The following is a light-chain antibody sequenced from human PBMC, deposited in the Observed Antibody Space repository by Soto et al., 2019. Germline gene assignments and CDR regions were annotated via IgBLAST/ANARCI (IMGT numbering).Light chain of an antibody. Sequence: QSVLTQPASVSGSPGQSITISCTGTSSDVGSYNYVSWYQQHPGKAPKLMIYDVNNRPSRISNRFSGSKSGNTASLTISGLQAEDEADYYCSSYTSSSTLVFGGGTKVTVL. CDR2: DVN. CDR1: SSDVGSYNY. V-gene: IGLV2-14*03. J-gene: IGLJ2*01. CDR3: SSYTSSSTLV.